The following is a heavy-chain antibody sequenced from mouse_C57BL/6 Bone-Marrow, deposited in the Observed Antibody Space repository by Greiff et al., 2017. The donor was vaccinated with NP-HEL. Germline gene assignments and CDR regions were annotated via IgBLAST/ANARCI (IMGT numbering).Heavy chain of an antibody. CDR3: ASGEDCDGYYVAMDY. J-gene: IGHJ4*01. CDR1: GFTFSSYA. CDR2: ISAAGSYT. V-gene: IGHV5-4*03. Sequence: EVMLVEPGGGLVKPGGSLKLSCAASGFTFSSYAMSWVRQTPEKSLEWVATISAAGSYTYYPDNVKGRFTISRDNAKNTLYLQMSHLTSEDTAMYDCASGEDCDGYYVAMDYWGQGTAVTVSS. D-gene: IGHD2-3*01.